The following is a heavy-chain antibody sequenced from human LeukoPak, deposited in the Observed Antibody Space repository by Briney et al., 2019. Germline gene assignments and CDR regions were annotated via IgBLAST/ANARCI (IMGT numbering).Heavy chain of an antibody. V-gene: IGHV3-33*01. J-gene: IGHJ4*02. Sequence: GGSLRLSCAASGFKFNGYGMHWVRQAPGKGLEWVAVIWSDGSRKYYVGSVKGRFTISRDNSKNTLYLQMSGLSADDTAVYYCARALYSGAWYGHDYWGQGTLVTVSS. CDR1: GFKFNGYG. CDR2: IWSDGSRK. CDR3: ARALYSGAWYGHDY. D-gene: IGHD6-19*01.